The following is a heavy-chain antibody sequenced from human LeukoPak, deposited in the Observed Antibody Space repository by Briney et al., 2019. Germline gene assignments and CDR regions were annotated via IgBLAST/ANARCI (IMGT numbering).Heavy chain of an antibody. CDR1: GFTVSSYY. J-gene: IGHJ3*02. CDR2: IYRGGST. CDR3: ARDGLVGAFDI. D-gene: IGHD1-26*01. V-gene: IGHV3-53*01. Sequence: GGSLRLSCAASGFTVSSYYMSWVRQAPGKGLGWVSVIYRGGSTYYADSVKGRFTISRDNSKNTLYLQMNSLRAEDTAVYYCARDGLVGAFDIWGQGTMVTVSS.